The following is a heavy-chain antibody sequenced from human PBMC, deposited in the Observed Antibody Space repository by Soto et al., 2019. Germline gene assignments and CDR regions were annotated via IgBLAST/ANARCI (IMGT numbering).Heavy chain of an antibody. J-gene: IGHJ5*02. V-gene: IGHV3-49*03. CDR2: IRSKAYGGTT. CDR3: TRAYCSGGSCYFLGWFDP. CDR1: GFNFGDYA. Sequence: GGSLRLSSTASGFNFGDYAMSWFRQAPGKGLEWVGFIRSKAYGGTTEYAASVKGRFTISRDDSKSIAYLQMNSLKTEDTAVYYCTRAYCSGGSCYFLGWFDPWGQGTLVTVSS. D-gene: IGHD2-15*01.